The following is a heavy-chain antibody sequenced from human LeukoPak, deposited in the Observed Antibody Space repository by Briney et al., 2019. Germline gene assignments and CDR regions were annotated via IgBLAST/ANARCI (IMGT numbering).Heavy chain of an antibody. J-gene: IGHJ4*02. Sequence: SVKVSCKASGGTFSSYAISWVRQAPGQGLEWMGGIIPIFGTANYAQKFQGRVTITADESTSTAYVELSSLRSEDTAVYYCAKRTPYYDILTGYYYFDYWGQGTLVTVSS. CDR3: AKRTPYYDILTGYYYFDY. CDR1: GGTFSSYA. V-gene: IGHV1-69*13. CDR2: IIPIFGTA. D-gene: IGHD3-9*01.